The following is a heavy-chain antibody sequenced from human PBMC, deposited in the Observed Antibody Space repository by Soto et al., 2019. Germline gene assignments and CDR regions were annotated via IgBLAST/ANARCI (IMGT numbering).Heavy chain of an antibody. D-gene: IGHD6-19*01. J-gene: IGHJ3*02. Sequence: EVQLLESGGGLVQPGGSLRLSCAASGFAFSSYAMSWVRQAPGKGLEWVSAISGSGGSTYYADSVKGRFTISRDNSKNTLYLQMNSLRAEDTAVYYCAKDWAAGTNAFDIWGQGTMVTVSS. CDR1: GFAFSSYA. CDR3: AKDWAAGTNAFDI. V-gene: IGHV3-23*01. CDR2: ISGSGGST.